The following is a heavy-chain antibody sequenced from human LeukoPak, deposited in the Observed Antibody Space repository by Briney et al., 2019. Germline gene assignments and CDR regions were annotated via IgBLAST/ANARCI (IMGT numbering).Heavy chain of an antibody. J-gene: IGHJ5*02. CDR1: GFTLTSYW. D-gene: IGHD6-19*01. CDR2: ISSESDGSDT. Sequence: GGSLRLSCAASGFTLTSYWMHWVRQAPGKGLVWVSRISSESDGSDTTYADSVKGRFTISRDNAKNTLYLQMNSLRAEDTGVYYCVRSSGRPDSWGQGTLVTVSS. CDR3: VRSSGRPDS. V-gene: IGHV3-74*01.